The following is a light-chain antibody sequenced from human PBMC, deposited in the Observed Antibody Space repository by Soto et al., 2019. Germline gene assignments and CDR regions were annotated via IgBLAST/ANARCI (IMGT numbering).Light chain of an antibody. CDR2: DAS. Sequence: EIVLTQSPATLSLSPGERATLSCRASQSVSSYLAWYQHQPGQAPSLLIYDASNRPTVIPARFSGSGSGTDFALTISSLEPEDFAVYYCQQRSNWPLTFGGGTKVEIK. J-gene: IGKJ4*01. CDR1: QSVSSY. CDR3: QQRSNWPLT. V-gene: IGKV3-11*01.